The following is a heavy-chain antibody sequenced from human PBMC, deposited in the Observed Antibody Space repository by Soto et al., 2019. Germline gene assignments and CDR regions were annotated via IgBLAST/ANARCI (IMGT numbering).Heavy chain of an antibody. CDR3: ARASTKRYWSSTSCYESGEFDY. J-gene: IGHJ4*02. Sequence: GGSLRLSCAASGFTFSSYDMHWVRQATGKGLEWVSAIGTAGDTYYPGSVKGRFTISRENAKNSLYLQMNSLRAGDTAVYYCARASTKRYWSSTSCYESGEFDYWGQGTLVTVSS. CDR2: IGTAGDT. V-gene: IGHV3-13*01. CDR1: GFTFSSYD. D-gene: IGHD2-2*01.